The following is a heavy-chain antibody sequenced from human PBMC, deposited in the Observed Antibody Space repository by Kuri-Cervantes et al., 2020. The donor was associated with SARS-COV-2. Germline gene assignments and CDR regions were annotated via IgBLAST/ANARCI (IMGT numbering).Heavy chain of an antibody. V-gene: IGHV3-64*01. J-gene: IGHJ3*02. CDR3: ATWPYSGSGAAPYAFDI. CDR1: GFTFSSYA. CDR2: ISSNGGST. D-gene: IGHD6-6*01. Sequence: GGSLRLSCAASGFTFSSYAMSWVRQAPGKGLEWVSAISSNGGSTYYANSVKGRFTISRDNSKNTLYLQIGSLRAEYMAVYYFATWPYSGSGAAPYAFDIWGQGTMVTVSS.